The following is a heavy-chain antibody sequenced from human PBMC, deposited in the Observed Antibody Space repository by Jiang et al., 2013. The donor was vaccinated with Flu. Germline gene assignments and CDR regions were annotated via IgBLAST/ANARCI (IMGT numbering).Heavy chain of an antibody. D-gene: IGHD1-26*01. CDR3: ATDRGFSFDY. Sequence: QKFQGRVTMTEDTSTDTAYMELSSLRSEDTAVYYCATDRGFSFDYWGQGTLVTVSS. J-gene: IGHJ4*02. V-gene: IGHV1-24*01.